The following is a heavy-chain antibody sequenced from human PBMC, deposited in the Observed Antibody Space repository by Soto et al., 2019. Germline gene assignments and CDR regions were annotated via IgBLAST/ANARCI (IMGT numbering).Heavy chain of an antibody. CDR1: GFTFSNYA. J-gene: IGHJ4*02. V-gene: IGHV3-23*01. CDR2: IVGTGAST. Sequence: GGSLRLSCATYGFTFSNYAMNWVPQAPGKGLEWVSGIVGTGASTNYADSVKGRFTISRDNSKNTLYLHMNGLRAEDTATYYCAKLPSSGFYYFDYWGQGT. D-gene: IGHD3-22*01. CDR3: AKLPSSGFYYFDY.